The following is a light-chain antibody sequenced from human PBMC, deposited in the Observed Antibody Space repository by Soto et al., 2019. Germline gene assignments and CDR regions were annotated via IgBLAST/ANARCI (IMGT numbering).Light chain of an antibody. CDR3: QQANSFPLT. CDR2: TGS. V-gene: IGKV1-12*01. CDR1: QGISSW. J-gene: IGKJ4*01. Sequence: DIQMTQSPSSVSASVGDRVSITCRASQGISSWLAWYQQKPGRPPKLVIYTGSSLQSGVPSRFSGTGSRTDFTLTISSLQPEDVATYYCQQANSFPLTFGGGTKVEIK.